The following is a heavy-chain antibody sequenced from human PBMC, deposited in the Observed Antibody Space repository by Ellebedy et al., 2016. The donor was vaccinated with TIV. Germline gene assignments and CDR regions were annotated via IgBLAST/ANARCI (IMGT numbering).Heavy chain of an antibody. CDR3: AGGDSSGYYYDAFDI. Sequence: MPSETLSLTCTVSGGSISSYYWSWIRQPPGKGLEWIGYIYYSGSTNYNPSLKSRVTISVDTSKNQFSLKLSSVTAADTAVYYCAGGDSSGYYYDAFDIWGQGTMVTVSS. D-gene: IGHD3-22*01. CDR2: IYYSGST. J-gene: IGHJ3*02. V-gene: IGHV4-59*01. CDR1: GGSISSYY.